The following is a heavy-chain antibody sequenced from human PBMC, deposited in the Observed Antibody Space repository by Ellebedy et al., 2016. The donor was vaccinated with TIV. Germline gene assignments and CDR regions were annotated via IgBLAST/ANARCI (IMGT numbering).Heavy chain of an antibody. CDR2: ISGSGGST. J-gene: IGHJ6*02. D-gene: IGHD3-10*01. V-gene: IGHV3-23*01. CDR1: GFTFRTYA. CDR3: AKDGGSGSYWDGYGMDV. Sequence: GESLKISCAASGFTFRTYAMSWVRQAPGKGLEWVSGISGSGGSTYNADSVKGRFTISRDNSKNTLYLQMNSLRAGDTAVYYCAKDGGSGSYWDGYGMDVWGQGTTVTVSS.